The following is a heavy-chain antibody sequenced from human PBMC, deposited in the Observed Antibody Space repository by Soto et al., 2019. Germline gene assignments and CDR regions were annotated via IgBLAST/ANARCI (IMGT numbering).Heavy chain of an antibody. D-gene: IGHD2-2*01. J-gene: IGHJ4*02. CDR2: ISVNSGNT. Sequence: ASVKVSCKASGDTFASYGISWVRQAPGQGLEWMGWISVNSGNTNYAQNFQGRVTMTTDTSTTTVFMELRSLRSDDTAVYYCAGGIRVVQGFDDWGQGTLVTVSS. V-gene: IGHV1-18*01. CDR3: AGGIRVVQGFDD. CDR1: GDTFASYG.